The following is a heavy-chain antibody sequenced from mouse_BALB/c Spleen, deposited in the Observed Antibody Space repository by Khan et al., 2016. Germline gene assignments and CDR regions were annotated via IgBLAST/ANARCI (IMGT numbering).Heavy chain of an antibody. D-gene: IGHD2-4*01. Sequence: VQLQETGAELARLGASVKLSCKASGYTFTTYWMQWVKQRPGQGLEWIGAIYPGNGDTRNTQKFKGKATLTADKSSSTAYMQLSSLASEDSAVSYCARGNSYYDYDYWGQGTTLTVSS. J-gene: IGHJ2*01. CDR3: ARGNSYYDYDY. CDR2: IYPGNGDT. CDR1: GYTFTTYW. V-gene: IGHV1-87*01.